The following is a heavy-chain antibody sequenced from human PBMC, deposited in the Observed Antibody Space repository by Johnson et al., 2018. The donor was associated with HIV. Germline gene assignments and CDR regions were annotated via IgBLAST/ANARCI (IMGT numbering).Heavy chain of an antibody. CDR2: ISYDGSNK. CDR1: GFTFSSYA. Sequence: QVQLVESGGGVVQPGRSLRLSCAASGFTFSSYAMHWVRQAPGQGLEWVAVISYDGSNKYSADSVKGRFTISRDNSKNTPDRKMNSLRAEETAVYYCARVAPAHEAFDIWGQGTMVTVSS. V-gene: IGHV3-30*04. J-gene: IGHJ3*02. D-gene: IGHD2-2*01. CDR3: ARVAPAHEAFDI.